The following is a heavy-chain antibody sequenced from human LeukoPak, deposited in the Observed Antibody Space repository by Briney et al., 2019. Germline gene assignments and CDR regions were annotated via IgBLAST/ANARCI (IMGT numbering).Heavy chain of an antibody. CDR3: ARGASIAAAGTGEKSNWFDP. CDR2: IWSDGSNK. J-gene: IGHJ5*02. Sequence: PGGSLRLSCAASGFPFSSYGMHWVRQAPGKGLEWVAVIWSDGSNKYHADSVKGRFTISRDNSKNTLYLQMNSLRAEDTAVYYCARGASIAAAGTGEKSNWFDPWGQGTLVTVSS. CDR1: GFPFSSYG. V-gene: IGHV3-33*08. D-gene: IGHD6-13*01.